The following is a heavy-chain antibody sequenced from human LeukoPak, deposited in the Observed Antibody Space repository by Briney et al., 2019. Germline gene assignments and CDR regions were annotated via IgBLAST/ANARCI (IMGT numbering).Heavy chain of an antibody. D-gene: IGHD6-19*01. V-gene: IGHV3-20*04. CDR2: IKWDGGST. CDR1: GFTFDDYG. Sequence: GGSLRLSCAASGFTFDDYGMSWARQAPGKGLEWVSGIKWDGGSTGYADSVKGRFTISRDNAKNFLYLQMNSLRAEDTALYYCARTVSSAGWSDDAFDIWGQGTMVTVSS. CDR3: ARTVSSAGWSDDAFDI. J-gene: IGHJ3*02.